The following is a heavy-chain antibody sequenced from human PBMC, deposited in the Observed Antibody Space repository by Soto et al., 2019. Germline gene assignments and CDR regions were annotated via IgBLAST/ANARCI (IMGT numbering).Heavy chain of an antibody. Sequence: QVQLVQSGAEVKKPGSSVKVSCKASGGTFSSYAISWVRQAPGQGLEWMGGIIPIFGTANYAQKFQGRVTIPADISTSKAYRELSSLSSGDTAVYYCARGGGVGATTGWDWGQGTLVTVSS. V-gene: IGHV1-69*06. CDR3: ARGGGVGATTGWD. D-gene: IGHD1-26*01. J-gene: IGHJ4*02. CDR1: GGTFSSYA. CDR2: IIPIFGTA.